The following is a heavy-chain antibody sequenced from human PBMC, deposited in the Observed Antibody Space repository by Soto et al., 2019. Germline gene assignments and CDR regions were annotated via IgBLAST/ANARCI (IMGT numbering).Heavy chain of an antibody. CDR1: GFTVSSNY. V-gene: IGHV3-53*01. CDR2: IYSCGST. CDR3: AKKSGVGATWYFDY. J-gene: IGHJ4*02. Sequence: PGGSLRLSCAASGFTVSSNYMSWVRQAPGKGLEWVSVIYSCGSTYYADSVKGRFTISRDNSKNTLSLQINNLRAGDTAVYYCAKKSGVGATWYFDYWGQGTLVTVSS. D-gene: IGHD1-26*01.